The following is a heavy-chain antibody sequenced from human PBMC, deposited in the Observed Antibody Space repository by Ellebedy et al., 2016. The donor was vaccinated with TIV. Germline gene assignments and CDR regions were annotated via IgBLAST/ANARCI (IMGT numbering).Heavy chain of an antibody. CDR3: ARGNFYGSGSYWYYLEY. J-gene: IGHJ4*02. CDR2: IIPFSGTS. CDR1: GGTLSIYA. V-gene: IGHV1-69*13. D-gene: IGHD3-10*01. Sequence: AASVKVSCKASGGTLSIYAISWVRQAPGQGLEWMGGIIPFSGTSNYAQKFQGRVTITADESTSTVYMELSRLRPEDTAVYYCARGNFYGSGSYWYYLEYWGQGSLVTVSS.